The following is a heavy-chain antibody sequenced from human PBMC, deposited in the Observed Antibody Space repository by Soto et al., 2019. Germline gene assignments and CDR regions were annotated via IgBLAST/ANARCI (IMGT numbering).Heavy chain of an antibody. J-gene: IGHJ3*01. CDR3: AKDRMSYNSVWDPFDV. D-gene: IGHD1-20*01. CDR2: LGGSPGDT. V-gene: IGHV3-23*01. Sequence: EVQLLESGGGLVQPGGSLRLSCAASGFIFSNYAMSWVRQAPGKGLEWVSSLGGSPGDTHYADHVKGRFTVSRDNSKNTLYLQMSSQRAEDTAIYYCAKDRMSYNSVWDPFDVWGQGTMVAVSS. CDR1: GFIFSNYA.